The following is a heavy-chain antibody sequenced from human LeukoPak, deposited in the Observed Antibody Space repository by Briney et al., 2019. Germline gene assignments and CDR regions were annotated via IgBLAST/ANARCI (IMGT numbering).Heavy chain of an antibody. Sequence: GSLRLSCAASGFTFSSYAMSWVSQPPGKGLEWIGEINHSGSTNYNPSLKSRVTISVDTSKNQFSLKLSSVTAADTAVYYCARAWDPARYYYYYYGMDVWGQGTTVTVSS. CDR2: INHSGST. J-gene: IGHJ6*02. CDR1: GFTFSSYA. D-gene: IGHD1-26*01. V-gene: IGHV4-34*01. CDR3: ARAWDPARYYYYYYGMDV.